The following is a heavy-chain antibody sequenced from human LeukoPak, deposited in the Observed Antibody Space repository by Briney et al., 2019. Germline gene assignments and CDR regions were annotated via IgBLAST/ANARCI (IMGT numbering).Heavy chain of an antibody. J-gene: IGHJ4*02. Sequence: PSETLSLTCTVSGGSISSYYWSWIRQPPEKGLEWIGYIYYSGSTNYNPSLKSRVTISVDTSKNQFSLKLSSVTAADTAVYYCARGRGYYGPYYFDYWGQGTLVTVSS. CDR1: GGSISSYY. D-gene: IGHD3-10*01. CDR2: IYYSGST. V-gene: IGHV4-59*01. CDR3: ARGRGYYGPYYFDY.